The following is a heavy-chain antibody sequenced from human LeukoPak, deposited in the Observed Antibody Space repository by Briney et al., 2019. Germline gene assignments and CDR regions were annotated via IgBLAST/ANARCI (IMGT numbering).Heavy chain of an antibody. V-gene: IGHV4-31*03. Sequence: PSQTLSLNCTVSGGSISSGGYYWSRIRQHPGKGLEWIGYIYYSGSTYYNPSLKSRVTISVDTSKNQFSLKLSSVTAADTAVYYCATYYHSLYYFDYWGQGTLVTVSS. D-gene: IGHD3-22*01. CDR1: GGSISSGGYY. J-gene: IGHJ4*02. CDR2: IYYSGST. CDR3: ATYYHSLYYFDY.